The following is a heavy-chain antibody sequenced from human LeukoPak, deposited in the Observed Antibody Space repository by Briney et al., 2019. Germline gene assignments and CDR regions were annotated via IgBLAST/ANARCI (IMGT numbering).Heavy chain of an antibody. Sequence: ASVKVSCKASGGTFSSYAISWVRQAPGQGLEWMGGIIPIFGTANYAQEFQGRATITADESTSTAYMELSSLRSEDTAVYYCARVTIDYDFWSGYSTHPYNWFDPWGQGTLVTVSS. CDR3: ARVTIDYDFWSGYSTHPYNWFDP. CDR1: GGTFSSYA. D-gene: IGHD3-3*01. V-gene: IGHV1-69*13. CDR2: IIPIFGTA. J-gene: IGHJ5*02.